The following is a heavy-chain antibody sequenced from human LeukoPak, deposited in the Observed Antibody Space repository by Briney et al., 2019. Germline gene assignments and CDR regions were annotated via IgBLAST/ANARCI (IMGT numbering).Heavy chain of an antibody. CDR2: INWNGGSS. CDR1: GFTFDDYG. CDR3: ARDRRTGTTDFDY. Sequence: GGALRLSCAASGFTFDDYGMSWVRQAPGKGLEWVSGINWNGGSSGCADSVKGRFTISRDNAKNSLYVQMNGLRAEDTALYYCARDRRTGTTDFDYWGQGTLVTVSS. D-gene: IGHD1-7*01. V-gene: IGHV3-20*04. J-gene: IGHJ4*02.